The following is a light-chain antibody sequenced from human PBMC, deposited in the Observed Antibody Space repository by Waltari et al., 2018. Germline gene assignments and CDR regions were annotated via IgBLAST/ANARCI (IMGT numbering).Light chain of an antibody. CDR2: GAS. J-gene: IGKJ1*01. CDR1: ESIGIY. CDR3: QQSYRNPRT. Sequence: IQMTQSPSSLSASVGDSVTITCRASESIGIYLNWYQQQPGKAPRILISGASNLESGVPSRFGGSGSGTDFTLTISNLQLADFATYYCQQSYRNPRTFGHGTKVDFK. V-gene: IGKV1-39*01.